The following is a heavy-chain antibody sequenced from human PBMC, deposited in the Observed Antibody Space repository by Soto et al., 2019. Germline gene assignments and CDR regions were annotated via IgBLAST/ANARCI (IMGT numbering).Heavy chain of an antibody. CDR1: GGTFSSYT. V-gene: IGHV1-69*02. Sequence: QVQLVQSGAEVKKPGSSVKVSCKASGGTFSSYTISWVRQAPGQGLEWMGSIIPILGIANYAQKCQGRVTITADKSTSTAYMELSSLRSEDTAVYYCARGKYDILTGYNYDYYGMDVWGQGTTVTVSS. D-gene: IGHD3-9*01. CDR3: ARGKYDILTGYNYDYYGMDV. CDR2: IIPILGIA. J-gene: IGHJ6*02.